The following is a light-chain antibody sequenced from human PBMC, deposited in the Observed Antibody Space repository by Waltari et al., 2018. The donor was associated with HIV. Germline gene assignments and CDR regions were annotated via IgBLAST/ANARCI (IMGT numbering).Light chain of an antibody. V-gene: IGLV2-14*01. CDR3: ASYTRTSTVV. Sequence: QSALTQPASVSGSLGQSITISCIGTSSDIATYVSWYQHHPDNAPRLVIYDANTRPSVLPLRFSGSKSGNTASLTISGLQAEDEADYYCASYTRTSTVVFGGGTKVTVL. J-gene: IGLJ3*02. CDR1: SSDIATY. CDR2: DAN.